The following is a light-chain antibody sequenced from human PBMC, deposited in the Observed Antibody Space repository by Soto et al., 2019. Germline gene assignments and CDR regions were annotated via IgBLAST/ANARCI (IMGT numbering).Light chain of an antibody. V-gene: IGKV2-30*01. CDR2: KVS. CDR1: QSLVKTDGITY. Sequence: DVVMSQSPLSLPVTLGQPASISCRSSQSLVKTDGITYLNWFQQRPGQSPRRLIYKVSNRDSGVPDRFSGSGSGTDFTLKISRVEAEDVGVYYCMQGTHWRTFGQGTKVDIK. CDR3: MQGTHWRT. J-gene: IGKJ1*01.